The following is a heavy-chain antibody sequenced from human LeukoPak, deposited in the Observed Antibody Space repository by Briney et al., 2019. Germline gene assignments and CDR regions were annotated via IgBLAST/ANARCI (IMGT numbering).Heavy chain of an antibody. V-gene: IGHV4-39*01. Sequence: SETLSLTCTVSGGSISSSSYYWGWIRQPPGKGLEWIGSIYYSGSTYYNPSLKSRVTISVDTSKNQFPLKLSSVTAADTAVYYCARQRQQLVKRIDYWGQGTLVTVSS. J-gene: IGHJ4*02. D-gene: IGHD6-13*01. CDR3: ARQRQQLVKRIDY. CDR1: GGSISSSSYY. CDR2: IYYSGST.